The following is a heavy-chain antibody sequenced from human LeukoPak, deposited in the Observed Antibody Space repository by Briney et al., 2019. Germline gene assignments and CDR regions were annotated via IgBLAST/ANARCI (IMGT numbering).Heavy chain of an antibody. CDR3: ARDKKSGESSEIDY. D-gene: IGHD3-10*01. CDR1: TFTFSSYT. J-gene: IGHJ4*02. CDR2: ISPSGNSK. Sequence: PGGSLRFSCATSTFTFSSYTMNWVRQAPGKGLEWVSSISPSGNSKYHADSVKGRFTISRDNAKNTLNLQMNSLRAEDTAVYYCARDKKSGESSEIDYWGQGTLVTVSS. V-gene: IGHV3-21*01.